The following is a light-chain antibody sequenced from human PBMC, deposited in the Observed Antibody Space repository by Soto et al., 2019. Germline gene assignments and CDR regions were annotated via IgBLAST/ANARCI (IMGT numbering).Light chain of an antibody. V-gene: IGLV1-40*01. CDR1: SSNIGTYD. CDR3: QSYDSSLSVWV. J-gene: IGLJ3*02. Sequence: QLVLTQPPSVSGAPGQRVTISCTGNSSNIGTYDVHWYQQLPGTAPKLLIYANINRPSGVPDRFSGSKSGTSGSLVITGLQAEDEADYYRQSYDSSLSVWVFGGGTQLTVL. CDR2: ANI.